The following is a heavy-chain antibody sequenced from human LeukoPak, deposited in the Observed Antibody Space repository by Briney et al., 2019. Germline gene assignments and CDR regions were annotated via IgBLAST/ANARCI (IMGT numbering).Heavy chain of an antibody. CDR2: INPSGGST. V-gene: IGHV1-46*01. J-gene: IGHJ3*02. D-gene: IGHD1-14*01. CDR3: ARDQTVEAFDI. CDR1: GYTFTSYY. Sequence: ASVKVSCKASGYTFTSYYMHWVRQAPGQGLEWMGIINPSGGSTSYAQKFQGRVTMTRDTSTSTVYMELSGLRSEDTAVYYCARDQTVEAFDIWGQGTMVTVSS.